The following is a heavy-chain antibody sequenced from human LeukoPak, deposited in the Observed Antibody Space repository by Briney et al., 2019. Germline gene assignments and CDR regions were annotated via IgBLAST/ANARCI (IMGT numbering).Heavy chain of an antibody. CDR2: IYYSGTT. D-gene: IGHD1/OR15-1a*01. J-gene: IGHJ4*02. Sequence: SETLSLTCTVSGGSISGGTYYWTWIRQHPGKGLEWIGSIYYSGTTYYNPSLKSRVTISVDTSKNQLSLKLSSVTAADTAVYYCARFTFGNRDYWGQGTLVIVSS. V-gene: IGHV4-31*03. CDR1: GGSISGGTYY. CDR3: ARFTFGNRDY.